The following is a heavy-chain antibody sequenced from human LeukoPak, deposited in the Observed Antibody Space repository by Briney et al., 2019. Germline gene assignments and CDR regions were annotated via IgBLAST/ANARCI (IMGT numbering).Heavy chain of an antibody. CDR2: IYYSGST. J-gene: IGHJ5*02. CDR1: GGSISSSSYY. Sequence: SETLSLTCTVSGGSISSSSYYWGWIRQPPGKGLEWIGSIYYSGSTYYNPSLKSRVTISVDTSKNQFSLKLNSVTAADTAVYYCARNRYYYGSGNYGVPNWFDPCGQGTLVTVSS. D-gene: IGHD3-10*01. CDR3: ARNRYYYGSGNYGVPNWFDP. V-gene: IGHV4-39*01.